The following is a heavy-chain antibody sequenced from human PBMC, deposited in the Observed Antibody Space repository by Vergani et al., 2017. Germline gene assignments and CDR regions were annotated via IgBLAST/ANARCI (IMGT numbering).Heavy chain of an antibody. CDR1: FDSIRNLY. D-gene: IGHD4-23*01. V-gene: IGHV4-59*11. J-gene: IGHJ4*02. CDR3: ASDTHGGQMAGL. Sequence: QVQLQESGPGLVKSSETLSLTCSVSFDSIRNLYCNWIRQPPGKGLEWIGSIHYSENTNYNPSLKTRVTISAHTSKNQFSLTLTSVTAADTAVYYCASDTHGGQMAGLWGQGILVTFTS. CDR2: IHYSENT.